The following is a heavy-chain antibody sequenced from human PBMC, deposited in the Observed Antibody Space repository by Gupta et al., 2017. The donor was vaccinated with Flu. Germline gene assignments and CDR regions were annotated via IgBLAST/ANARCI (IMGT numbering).Heavy chain of an antibody. D-gene: IGHD3-3*01. V-gene: IGHV1-2*02. CDR2: INPNSGGT. CDR3: ARDHPYLRGGITIFGVAQE. Sequence: QVQLVQSGAAVKKPGASVKVSCTASGYTFTGSYMHWLRQATGQGLEWMGWINPNSGGTNYAQKFQGRVTMTRDTSISTAYMELSRLRSDDTAVYYCARDHPYLRGGITIFGVAQEWGQGTLVTVSS. J-gene: IGHJ4*02. CDR1: GYTFTGSY.